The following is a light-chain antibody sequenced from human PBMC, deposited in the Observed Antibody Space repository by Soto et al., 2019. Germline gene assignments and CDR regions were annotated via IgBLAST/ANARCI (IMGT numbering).Light chain of an antibody. V-gene: IGKV1-5*01. Sequence: DIQMTQSPSTLSASVGDRVTITCRASQSISSWLAWYQQKPGKAPNLLIYDASSLESGVPSRFSGSGSATEFTLTIRSLKPDDFATYYCQQYNNYWTCGQGTKVDIK. J-gene: IGKJ1*01. CDR1: QSISSW. CDR3: QQYNNYWT. CDR2: DAS.